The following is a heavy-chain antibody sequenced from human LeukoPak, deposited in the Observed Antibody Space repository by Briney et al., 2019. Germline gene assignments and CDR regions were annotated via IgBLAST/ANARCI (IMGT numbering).Heavy chain of an antibody. CDR2: IYTSGST. CDR1: GGSISSGSYY. CDR3: ARGRLTYYYGSGGDKKYYFDY. D-gene: IGHD3-10*01. J-gene: IGHJ4*02. V-gene: IGHV4-61*02. Sequence: SETLSLTCTVSGGSISSGSYYWSWIRQPAGKGLEWIGRIYTSGSTNYNPSLKSRVTISVDTSKNQFSLKLSSVTAADTAVYYCARGRLTYYYGSGGDKKYYFDYWGQGTLVTVSS.